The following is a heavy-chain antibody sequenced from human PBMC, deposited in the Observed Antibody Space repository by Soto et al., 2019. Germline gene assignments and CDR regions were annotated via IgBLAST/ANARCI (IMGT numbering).Heavy chain of an antibody. Sequence: GGSLRLSCAASGFTFSSYGMHWVRQAPGKGLEWVAVISYDGSNKYYADSVKGRFTISRDNSKNTLYLQMNSLRAEDTAVYYCAKAAHYGGNWFDPWGQGTLVTVSS. CDR1: GFTFSSYG. CDR3: AKAAHYGGNWFDP. CDR2: ISYDGSNK. J-gene: IGHJ5*02. D-gene: IGHD4-17*01. V-gene: IGHV3-30*18.